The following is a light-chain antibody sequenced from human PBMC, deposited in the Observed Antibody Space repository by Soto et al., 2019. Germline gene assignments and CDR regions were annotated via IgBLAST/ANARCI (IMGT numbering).Light chain of an antibody. CDR1: QSISSY. Sequence: DIQMTQSPSSLSASVGDRVTITCRASQSISSYLNWYQQKPGKAPKLLIYAASSLQSGVPSRFSVSGSVTYFTLTISSLQPEHFANYYCQQSYSTPTFGQGTKLEIK. CDR3: QQSYSTPT. CDR2: AAS. V-gene: IGKV1-39*01. J-gene: IGKJ2*01.